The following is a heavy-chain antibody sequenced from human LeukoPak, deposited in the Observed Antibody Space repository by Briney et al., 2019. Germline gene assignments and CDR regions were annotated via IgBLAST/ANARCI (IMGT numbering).Heavy chain of an antibody. D-gene: IGHD4-17*01. V-gene: IGHV3-7*03. Sequence: GGSLRLSCAASGFTFSSYWMSWVRQAPGKGLEGVANIKQDGREKYYVDSVKGRFTISRDNAKNSLYLKMNSLRAEDTAVCYCARGQTTVTNWGQGTLVTVSS. CDR3: ARGQTTVTN. J-gene: IGHJ4*02. CDR2: IKQDGREK. CDR1: GFTFSSYW.